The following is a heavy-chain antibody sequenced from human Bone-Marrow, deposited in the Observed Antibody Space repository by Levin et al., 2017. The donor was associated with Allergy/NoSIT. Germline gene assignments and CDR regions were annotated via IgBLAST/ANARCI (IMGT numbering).Heavy chain of an antibody. D-gene: IGHD2-2*01. V-gene: IGHV6-1*01. CDR3: ARDCGSANGHGFDY. CDR2: TYYRSKWYN. CDR1: GDSVSTNSAA. J-gene: IGHJ4*02. Sequence: SQTLSLTCAISGDSVSTNSAAWNWIRQSPSRGLEWLGRTYYRSKWYNDYAVAVKSRITINPDTSRNQFSLQLNSVTPEDTAVYFCARDCGSANGHGFDYWGQGILVTVSS.